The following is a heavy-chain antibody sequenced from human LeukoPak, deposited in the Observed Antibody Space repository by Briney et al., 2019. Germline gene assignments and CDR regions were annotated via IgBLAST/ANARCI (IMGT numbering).Heavy chain of an antibody. CDR3: ARGIAAAGTGLYN. D-gene: IGHD6-13*01. CDR2: IYSDGTT. J-gene: IGHJ4*02. Sequence: GGSLRLSCAASGFTFSSYAMSWVRQAPGKGLEWVSVIYSDGTTYNADSVKGRFTISRDNSKNTLYLQINSLRAEDTAVYYCARGIAAAGTGLYNWGQGTLLTVSS. V-gene: IGHV3-53*01. CDR1: GFTFSSYA.